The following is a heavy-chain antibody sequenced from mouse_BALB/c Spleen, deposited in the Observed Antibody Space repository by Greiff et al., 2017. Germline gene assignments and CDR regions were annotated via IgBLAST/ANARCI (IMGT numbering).Heavy chain of an antibody. CDR2: ISDGGSYT. D-gene: IGHD2-1*01. J-gene: IGHJ3*01. V-gene: IGHV5-4*02. Sequence: EVHLVESGGGLVKPGGSLKLSCAASGFTFSDYYMYWVRQTPEKRLEWVATISDGGSYTYYPDSVKGRFTISRDNAKNNLYLQMSSLKSEDTAMYYCARAGNYVFAYWGQGTLVTVSA. CDR3: ARAGNYVFAY. CDR1: GFTFSDYY.